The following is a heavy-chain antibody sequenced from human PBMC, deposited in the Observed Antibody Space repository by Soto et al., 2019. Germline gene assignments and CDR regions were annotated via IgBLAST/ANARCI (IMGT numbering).Heavy chain of an antibody. CDR2: MYWDDDK. V-gene: IGHV2-5*02. D-gene: IGHD3-22*01. CDR1: GFSLSTSGVG. J-gene: IGHJ4*02. Sequence: QITLKESGPTLMKPTQTLTLTCTFFGFSLSTSGVGVGWIRQPPGKALEWLAFMYWDDDKRYSPSLKSRLTITNAPSNDQVVLAMTNMHPMYTATYYCPHQPITKIIALFDYCSQGTLVTVSS. CDR3: PHQPITKIIALFDY.